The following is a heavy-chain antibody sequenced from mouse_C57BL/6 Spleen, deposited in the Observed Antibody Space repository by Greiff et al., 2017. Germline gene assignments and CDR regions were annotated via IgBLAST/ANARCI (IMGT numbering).Heavy chain of an antibody. V-gene: IGHV3-6*01. CDR3: ASRAGTGYFDV. CDR2: ISYDGSN. Sequence: VQLKESGPGLVKPSQSLSLTCSVTGYSITSGYYWNWIRQFPGNKLEWMGYISYDGSNNYNPSLKNRISITRDTSKNQFFLKLNSVTTEDTATYYCASRAGTGYFDVWGTGTTVTVSS. D-gene: IGHD3-3*01. J-gene: IGHJ1*03. CDR1: GYSITSGYY.